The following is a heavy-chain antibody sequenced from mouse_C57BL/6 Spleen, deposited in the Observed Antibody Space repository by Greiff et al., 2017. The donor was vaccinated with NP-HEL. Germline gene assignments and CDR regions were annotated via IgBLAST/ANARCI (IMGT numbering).Heavy chain of an antibody. J-gene: IGHJ2*01. V-gene: IGHV3-6*01. Sequence: DVKLQVSGPGLVKPSQSLSLTCSVTGYSITSGYYWNWIRQFPGNKLEWMGYISYDGSNNYNPSLKNRTSITRDTSKNQFFLKLNSVTTEDTATYYCARRSYYYGSSDFDYWGQGTTLTVSS. CDR3: ARRSYYYGSSDFDY. D-gene: IGHD1-1*01. CDR1: GYSITSGYY. CDR2: ISYDGSN.